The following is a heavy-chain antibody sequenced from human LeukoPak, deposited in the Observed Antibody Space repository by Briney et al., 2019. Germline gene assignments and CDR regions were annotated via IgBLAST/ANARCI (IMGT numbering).Heavy chain of an antibody. CDR1: GGTFSSYA. V-gene: IGHV1-69*13. CDR2: IIPIFGTA. Sequence: SAKVSCTASGGTFSSYAISWVRQAPGQGLEWMGGIIPIFGTANYAQKFQGRVTITADESTSTAYMELSSLRSEDTAVYYCARGGGTTVVTHFDYWGQGTLVTVSS. CDR3: ARGGGTTVVTHFDY. D-gene: IGHD4-23*01. J-gene: IGHJ4*02.